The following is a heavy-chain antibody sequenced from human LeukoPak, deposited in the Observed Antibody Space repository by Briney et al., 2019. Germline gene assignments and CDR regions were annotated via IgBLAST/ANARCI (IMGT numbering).Heavy chain of an antibody. Sequence: GGSLRLSCAASGFTFRSSNLNWLRQAPGKGLEGGSSISSSSSYFFYADSVKGRFTISRDNAKNLLYLQMNSLRVEDTAVYYCVRYSGTYRDLWGQGTLVTVSS. D-gene: IGHD1-26*01. CDR3: VRYSGTYRDL. CDR2: ISSSSSYF. J-gene: IGHJ5*02. CDR1: GFTFRSSN. V-gene: IGHV3-21*01.